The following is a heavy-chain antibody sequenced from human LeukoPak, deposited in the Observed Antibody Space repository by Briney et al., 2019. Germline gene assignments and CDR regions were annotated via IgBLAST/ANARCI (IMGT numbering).Heavy chain of an antibody. D-gene: IGHD3-9*01. J-gene: IGHJ4*02. CDR3: AREDILTGYYNPLDY. CDR1: GYTFTRYY. Sequence: GASVKVSCKASGYTFTRYYMNWVRQAPGQGLEWMGWINPNSGGTNYAQKFQGRVTMTRDTSISTAYMELSRLRSDDTAVYYCAREDILTGYYNPLDYWGQGPLVTVSS. V-gene: IGHV1-2*02. CDR2: INPNSGGT.